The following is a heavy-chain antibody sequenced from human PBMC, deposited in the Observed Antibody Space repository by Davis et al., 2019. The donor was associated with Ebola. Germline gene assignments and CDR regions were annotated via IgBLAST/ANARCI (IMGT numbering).Heavy chain of an antibody. CDR1: GGSFSGYY. CDR2: INHSGST. CDR3: ARDSNWFDP. V-gene: IGHV4-34*01. Sequence: PSETLSLTCAVYGGSFSGYYWSWIRQPPGKGLEWIGEINHSGSTNYNPSLKSRVTISVDTSKNQFSLKLSSVTAADTAVYYCARDSNWFDPWGQGTLVTVSS. J-gene: IGHJ5*02.